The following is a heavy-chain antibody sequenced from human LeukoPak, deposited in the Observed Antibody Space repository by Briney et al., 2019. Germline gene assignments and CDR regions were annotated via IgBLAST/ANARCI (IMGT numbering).Heavy chain of an antibody. Sequence: GGSLRLSCAASGVALSTYAMSWARQAPGKGLEWVSGISSSGSGDNTYYADSVKGRFTISGDNSKNTLYLQMNSLRAEDTAVYYCATVGYSGYDWEPGFDYWGQGTLVTVSS. D-gene: IGHD5-12*01. CDR1: GVALSTYA. J-gene: IGHJ4*02. V-gene: IGHV3-23*01. CDR3: ATVGYSGYDWEPGFDY. CDR2: ISSSGSGDNT.